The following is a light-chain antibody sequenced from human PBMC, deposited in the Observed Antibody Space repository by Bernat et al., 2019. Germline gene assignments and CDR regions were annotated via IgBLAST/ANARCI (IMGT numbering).Light chain of an antibody. Sequence: DIQMTQSPSSLSASVGDRVTITCRASQSISSYLNWYQQKPGKAPKPLIYAASSLQSGVPSRFSGSGSGTDFTLTISSLQPEDFATYYCQQGYSTPITFGQGTRLEIK. CDR2: AAS. CDR1: QSISSY. V-gene: IGKV1-39*01. J-gene: IGKJ5*01. CDR3: QQGYSTPIT.